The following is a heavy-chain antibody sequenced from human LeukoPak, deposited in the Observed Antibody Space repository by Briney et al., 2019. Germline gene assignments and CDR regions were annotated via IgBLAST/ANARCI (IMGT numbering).Heavy chain of an antibody. CDR1: GYTFTAYY. CDR2: VYPNGGGT. D-gene: IGHD3-10*01. J-gene: IGHJ4*02. V-gene: IGHV1-2*06. Sequence: RASVKVSCKASGYTFTAYYVHWVRQAPGHGLEWLGRVYPNGGGTIYAQKFQGRVTLTRDTSITTAYMELGRRTSDDTAVYYCARVEGSAATASDWGQGTLVTVSS. CDR3: ARVEGSAATASD.